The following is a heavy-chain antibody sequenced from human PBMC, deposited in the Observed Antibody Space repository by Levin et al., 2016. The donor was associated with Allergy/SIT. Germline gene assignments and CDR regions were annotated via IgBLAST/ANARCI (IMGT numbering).Heavy chain of an antibody. CDR1: GGSISSGGYS. V-gene: IGHV4-30-2*01. D-gene: IGHD3-3*01. CDR2: IYHSGST. CDR3: ARIRITIFGVVTGYGMDV. Sequence: SETLSLTCAVSGGSISSGGYSWSWIRQPPGKGLEWIGYIYHSGSTNYNPSLKSRVTISVDTSKNQFSLKLSSVTAADTAVYYCARIRITIFGVVTGYGMDVWGQGTTVTVSS. J-gene: IGHJ6*02.